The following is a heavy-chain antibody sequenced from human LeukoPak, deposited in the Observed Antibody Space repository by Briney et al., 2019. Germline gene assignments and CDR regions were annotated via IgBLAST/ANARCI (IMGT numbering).Heavy chain of an antibody. CDR1: GGSISSYY. CDR3: ARSEGYSSGWLPPGY. J-gene: IGHJ4*02. Sequence: SETLSLTCTVSGGSISSYYWSWIRQPPGNGLEWIGYIYYSGSTNYNPSLKSRVTISVDTSKNQFSLKLSSVTAADTAVYYCARSEGYSSGWLPPGYWGQGTLVTVSS. V-gene: IGHV4-59*01. CDR2: IYYSGST. D-gene: IGHD6-19*01.